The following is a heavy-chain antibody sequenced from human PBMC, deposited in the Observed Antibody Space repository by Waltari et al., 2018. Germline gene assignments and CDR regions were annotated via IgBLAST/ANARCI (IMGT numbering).Heavy chain of an antibody. Sequence: EVQLVEAGGDIVQPGGSLRLSCVASGFSVTDSWMHWVRQVPGKGLVWVSRINVDGSSISYSDSVKGRFTISRDNTKNTLYLQLNSLRAEDTAVYYCARKGGRGYTYGPFYYDSWGQGTLVTVSS. V-gene: IGHV3-74*01. CDR2: INVDGSSI. CDR3: ARKGGRGYTYGPFYYDS. D-gene: IGHD5-18*01. J-gene: IGHJ4*02. CDR1: GFSVTDSW.